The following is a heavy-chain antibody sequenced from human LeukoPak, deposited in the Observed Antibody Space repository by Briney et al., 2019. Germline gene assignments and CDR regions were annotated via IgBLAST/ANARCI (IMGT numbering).Heavy chain of an antibody. J-gene: IGHJ4*02. Sequence: SETLPLTCTVSGGSISSYYWSWIRQPPGKGLEWIGYIYYSGSTNYNPSLKSRVTISVDTSKNQFSLKLSSVTAADTAVYYCARDKNWTDYWGQGTLVTASS. CDR1: GGSISSYY. D-gene: IGHD1-1*01. CDR2: IYYSGST. V-gene: IGHV4-59*01. CDR3: ARDKNWTDY.